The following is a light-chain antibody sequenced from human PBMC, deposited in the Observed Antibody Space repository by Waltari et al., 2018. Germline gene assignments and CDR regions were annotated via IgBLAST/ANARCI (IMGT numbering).Light chain of an antibody. Sequence: SALTQPASVSGSPGQSITISCTGTSSDVGGYNYVSWYQHHPGKAPKLIIYDVSERPSGVSNRFSGSKSGNTASLTISGLQAEDEAEFYCCSYAGSRKAVIFGGGTNLTVL. J-gene: IGLJ2*01. CDR3: CSYAGSRKAVI. CDR1: SSDVGGYNY. V-gene: IGLV2-14*03. CDR2: DVS.